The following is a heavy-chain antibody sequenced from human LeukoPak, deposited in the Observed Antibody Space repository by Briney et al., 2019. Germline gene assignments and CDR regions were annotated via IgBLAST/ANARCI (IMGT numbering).Heavy chain of an antibody. Sequence: TGGSLRLSCAASGFTFSSYAMSWVRQAPGKGLEWVSAISDSGVSTYYADSVKGRFTISRDNSKNTLYLQINSLRAEDTAVYYCAKDPRLGSGDEDWGQEPWSPSPQ. D-gene: IGHD3-16*01. J-gene: IGHJ4*01. V-gene: IGHV3-23*01. CDR2: ISDSGVST. CDR1: GFTFSSYA. CDR3: AKDPRLGSGDED.